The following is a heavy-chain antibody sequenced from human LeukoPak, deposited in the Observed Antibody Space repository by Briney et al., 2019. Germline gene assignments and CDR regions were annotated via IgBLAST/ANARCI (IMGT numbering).Heavy chain of an antibody. Sequence: SETLSLTCTVSGGSISSYYWSWIRQPPGKGLEWIGYIYYSGSTNYNPSLKSRVTISVDTSKNQFSLKPSSVTAADTAVYYCARAAVVTALADAFDIWGQGTMVTVSS. CDR3: ARAAVVTALADAFDI. CDR2: IYYSGST. CDR1: GGSISSYY. V-gene: IGHV4-59*01. D-gene: IGHD2-21*02. J-gene: IGHJ3*02.